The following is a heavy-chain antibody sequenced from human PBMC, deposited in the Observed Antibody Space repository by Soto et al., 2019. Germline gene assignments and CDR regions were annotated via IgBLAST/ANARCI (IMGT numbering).Heavy chain of an antibody. CDR3: AKGHYSSDPSLWFDP. CDR1: GFIFSNYA. V-gene: IGHV3-23*01. CDR2: ISGSGGST. D-gene: IGHD6-19*01. Sequence: EVQLLESGGGLVQPGGSLRLSCAASGFIFSNYAMNWVRQAPGKGLEWVSGISGSGGSTYYADSVKGRFTISRDNSKNTLYLQMNSLSAEDTAVYYCAKGHYSSDPSLWFDPWGQGTLVTVPS. J-gene: IGHJ5*02.